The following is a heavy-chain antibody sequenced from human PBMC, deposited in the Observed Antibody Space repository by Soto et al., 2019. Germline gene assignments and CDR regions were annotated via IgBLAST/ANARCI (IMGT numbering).Heavy chain of an antibody. Sequence: SETLSLTCAVSGGSISSYNWWSWVRQPPGKGLEWIGEIYHSGNTNYIPSLKSRVTISVDNSKNQFSLKLSSVTAADTAVYYCARGSSYSNYYYYGMDVWGQGTTVTVSS. CDR2: IYHSGNT. CDR3: ARGSSYSNYYYYGMDV. D-gene: IGHD4-4*01. CDR1: GGSISSYNW. J-gene: IGHJ6*02. V-gene: IGHV4-4*02.